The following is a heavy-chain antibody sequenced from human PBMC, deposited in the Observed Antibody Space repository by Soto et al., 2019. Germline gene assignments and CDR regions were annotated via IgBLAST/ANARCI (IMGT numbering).Heavy chain of an antibody. J-gene: IGHJ5*02. CDR2: IKTTSDGGTI. CDR3: IRDPYGST. V-gene: IGHV3-15*01. CDR1: GFTFSTAW. Sequence: EVQLVASGGGLVKPGESLRLSCAASGFTFSTAWMTWVRQAPRRGLEWVARIKTTSDGGTIHYAAPVKGRFPISRDDSKDTRFLQMNSLKTEDTALYYCIRDPYGSTWGQGTLVNVSS. D-gene: IGHD3-10*01.